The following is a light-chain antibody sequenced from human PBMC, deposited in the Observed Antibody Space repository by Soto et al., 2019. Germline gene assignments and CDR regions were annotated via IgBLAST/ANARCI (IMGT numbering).Light chain of an antibody. V-gene: IGLV2-8*01. CDR2: GVS. CDR3: SSYAGSSNWV. Sequence: QSALTQPPSASGSPGQSVTISCTGTSSDVGGYNYVSWYQQHPGKAPKLMIYGVSKRPSGVPDRFSGSKSGNMASLTVSGLQAEDEADYYCSSYAGSSNWVFGGGTKVTVL. J-gene: IGLJ3*02. CDR1: SSDVGGYNY.